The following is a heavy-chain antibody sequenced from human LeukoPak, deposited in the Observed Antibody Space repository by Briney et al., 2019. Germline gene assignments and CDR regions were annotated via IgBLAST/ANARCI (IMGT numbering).Heavy chain of an antibody. CDR2: ISFDGKVS. CDR1: GFTFNRYG. D-gene: IGHD5-24*01. Sequence: GRSLRLSCAASGFTFNRYGMHWVRQAPGKGLEWVAVISFDGKVSYYADSVKGRFTISRDNSKNTLDLQMNSLRPEDTAVYYCARVADRDGYSVYPEYYFDYWGQGTLVTVSS. V-gene: IGHV3-30*03. J-gene: IGHJ4*02. CDR3: ARVADRDGYSVYPEYYFDY.